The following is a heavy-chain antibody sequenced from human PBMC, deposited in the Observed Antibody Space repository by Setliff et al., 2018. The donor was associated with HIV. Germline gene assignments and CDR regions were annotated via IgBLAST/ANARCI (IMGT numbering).Heavy chain of an antibody. V-gene: IGHV4-4*02. CDR1: GASVSMPGW. J-gene: IGHJ4*02. D-gene: IGHD3-3*02. CDR2: VSDGGT. Sequence: PSETLSLTCTVVGASVSMPGWWGWVRQSPGKRLEWIGEVSDGGTKYYPSLQGRATTSVDSSKNQFSLELRSVTAADTAVYYCVKEGRTSTVFDYWGQGVMVTVSS. CDR3: VKEGRTSTVFDY.